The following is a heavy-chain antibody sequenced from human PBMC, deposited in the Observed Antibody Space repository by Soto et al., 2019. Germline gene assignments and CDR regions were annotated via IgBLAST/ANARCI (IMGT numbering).Heavy chain of an antibody. CDR3: ARESNPIAYFDY. V-gene: IGHV4-59*01. Sequence: QVQLQESGPGLVKPSETLSLTCTVSGGSISSYYWSWIRQPPGKGLEWIGYISYSGSTNYNASLNSRVTISLDTSKNQFSLKLSSVTAADTAVYYCARESNPIAYFDYWGQGTLVTVSS. CDR1: GGSISSYY. J-gene: IGHJ4*02. CDR2: ISYSGST. D-gene: IGHD2-21*01.